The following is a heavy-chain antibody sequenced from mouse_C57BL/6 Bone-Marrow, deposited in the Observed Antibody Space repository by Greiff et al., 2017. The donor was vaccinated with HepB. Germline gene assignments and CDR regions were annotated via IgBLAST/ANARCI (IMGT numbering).Heavy chain of an antibody. J-gene: IGHJ4*01. D-gene: IGHD1-2*01. CDR3: ARPITTGYAMDY. CDR2: INPNNGST. Sequence: EVQLQQSGPELVKPGASVKIPCKASGYTFPDYNMDWVKQSHGKSLEWIGDINPNNGSTIYNQKFKGKATLTVGKSSSTAYMELRSLTSEDTAFYYCARPITTGYAMDYWGQGTSVTVSA. CDR1: GYTFPDYN. V-gene: IGHV1-18*01.